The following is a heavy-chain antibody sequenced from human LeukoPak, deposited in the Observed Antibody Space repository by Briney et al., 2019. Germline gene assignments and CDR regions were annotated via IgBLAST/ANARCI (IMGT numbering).Heavy chain of an antibody. D-gene: IGHD1-1*01. J-gene: IGHJ6*03. CDR1: GDTFTSYD. V-gene: IGHV1-8*01. CDR3: ARGLNWNGGNMDV. Sequence: GASVKVSCKASGDTFTSYDINWVRQATGQGLEWMGWMNPNSGNTGYAQKFQDRVIMTRNTSISTVSMELSSLRSDDTAVYYCARGLNWNGGNMDVWGKGTTVTVSS. CDR2: MNPNSGNT.